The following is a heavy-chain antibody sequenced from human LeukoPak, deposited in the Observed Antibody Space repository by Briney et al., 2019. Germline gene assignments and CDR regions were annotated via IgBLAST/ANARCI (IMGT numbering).Heavy chain of an antibody. J-gene: IGHJ4*02. D-gene: IGHD6-13*01. CDR2: IYTSGST. Sequence: PSDTLSLTCTLSGVPINSYYWSWIRQPAGKGLEWIGRIYTSGSTNYNPSLKSRVTMSVDTSKNQFSLKLSSVTAADTAVYYCARGIGSWYYFDYWGQGTLVTVSS. V-gene: IGHV4-4*07. CDR1: GVPINSYY. CDR3: ARGIGSWYYFDY.